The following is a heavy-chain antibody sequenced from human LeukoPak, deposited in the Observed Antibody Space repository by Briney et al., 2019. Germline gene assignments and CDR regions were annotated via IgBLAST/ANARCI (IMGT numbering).Heavy chain of an antibody. D-gene: IGHD2-15*01. CDR3: AKRVLYYYDN. Sequence: GGSLRLSCAASGFTFSSYAIGWVRQAPGQGLKWISAISGSGHSTAYADSVKGRFTISRDNSKNTLYLQMNSLRAEDTAVYYCAKRVLYYYDNWGQGTLVTVSS. J-gene: IGHJ4*02. V-gene: IGHV3-23*01. CDR1: GFTFSSYA. CDR2: ISGSGHST.